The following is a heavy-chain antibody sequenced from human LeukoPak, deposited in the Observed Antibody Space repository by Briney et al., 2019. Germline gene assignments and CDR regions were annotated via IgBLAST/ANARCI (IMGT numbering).Heavy chain of an antibody. CDR1: GFTFSKNW. CDR2: ISPDDKTT. J-gene: IGHJ3*02. CDR3: LTIVETTIDGFDI. Sequence: GGSLRLTCAASGFTFSKNWLHWVRQAPGKGLVWVSRISPDDKTTSYADSVKGRFTVSRDDAKKTLYLQMNSLRAEDTAVYYCLTIVETTIDGFDIWGQGAMVTVSS. D-gene: IGHD1-26*01. V-gene: IGHV3-74*01.